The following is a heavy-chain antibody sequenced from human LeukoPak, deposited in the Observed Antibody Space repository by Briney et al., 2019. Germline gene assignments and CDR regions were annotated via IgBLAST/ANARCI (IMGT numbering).Heavy chain of an antibody. CDR3: ARVGYSSGWSLDY. D-gene: IGHD6-19*01. CDR2: IYYSGST. CDR1: GGSISSYY. J-gene: IGHJ4*02. Sequence: SESLSLTCTVSGGSISSYYWSWIRQPPGKGLEWIGYIYYSGSTNYNPSLKSRVTISVDTSKNQFSLKLSSVTAADTAVYYCARVGYSSGWSLDYWGQGTLVTVS. V-gene: IGHV4-59*01.